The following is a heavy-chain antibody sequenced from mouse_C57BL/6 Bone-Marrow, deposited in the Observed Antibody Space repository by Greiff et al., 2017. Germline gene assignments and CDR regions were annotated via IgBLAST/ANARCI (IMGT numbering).Heavy chain of an antibody. V-gene: IGHV5-6*02. J-gene: IGHJ1*03. CDR2: ISSGGSYT. D-gene: IGHD1-1*01. CDR1: GFTFSSYG. Sequence: EVKVVESGGDLVKPGGSLKLSCAASGFTFSSYGMSWVRQTPDKRLEWVATISSGGSYTYYPDSVKGRFTISRDNAKNTLYLQMSSLKSEDTAMCYCTRRDYYYGSGLYCYFDVWGTGTTVTVSS. CDR3: TRRDYYYGSGLYCYFDV.